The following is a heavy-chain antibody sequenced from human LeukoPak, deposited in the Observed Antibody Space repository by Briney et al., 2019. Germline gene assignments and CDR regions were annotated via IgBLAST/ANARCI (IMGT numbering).Heavy chain of an antibody. J-gene: IGHJ4*02. D-gene: IGHD2-15*01. CDR1: GFTVSSNY. CDR3: AKDFEGIVVVVAATLTY. CDR2: ISGSGGST. Sequence: GGSLRLSCAASGFTVSSNYMSWVRQAPGKGLEWVSAISGSGGSTYYADSVKGRFTISRDNSKNTLYLQMNSLRAEDTAVYYCAKDFEGIVVVVAATLTYWGQGTLVTVSS. V-gene: IGHV3-23*01.